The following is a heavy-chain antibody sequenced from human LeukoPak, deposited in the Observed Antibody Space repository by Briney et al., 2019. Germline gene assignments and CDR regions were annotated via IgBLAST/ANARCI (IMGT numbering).Heavy chain of an antibody. CDR1: GFTFSSYA. Sequence: GGSLRLSCAASGFTFSSYAMSWVRQAPGKGLEWVPAISGSGGSTYYADSVKGRFTISRDNSKNTLYLQMNSLRAEDTAVYYCAKDGVERWLHPLDYWGQGTLVTVSS. V-gene: IGHV3-23*01. D-gene: IGHD5-24*01. CDR2: ISGSGGST. J-gene: IGHJ4*02. CDR3: AKDGVERWLHPLDY.